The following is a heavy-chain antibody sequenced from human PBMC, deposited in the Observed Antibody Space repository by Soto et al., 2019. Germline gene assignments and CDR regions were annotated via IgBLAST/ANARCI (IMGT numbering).Heavy chain of an antibody. D-gene: IGHD6-13*01. V-gene: IGHV1-8*01. CDR3: ASELLAAAGTGEGYYYYGMDV. J-gene: IGHJ6*02. Sequence: QVQLVQSGAEVKKPGASVKVSCKASGYTFTSYDINWVRQATGQGLEWMGWMNPNSGNTGYAQKFQGRVTMTRNTSISTAYMGLRSLRSEDTAVYYCASELLAAAGTGEGYYYYGMDVWGQGTTVTVSS. CDR1: GYTFTSYD. CDR2: MNPNSGNT.